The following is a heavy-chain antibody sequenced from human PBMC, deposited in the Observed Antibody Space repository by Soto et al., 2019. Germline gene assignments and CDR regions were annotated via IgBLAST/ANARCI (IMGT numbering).Heavy chain of an antibody. V-gene: IGHV4-4*02. CDR2: TYHSGTT. Sequence: QVQLQESGPGLVQPSGTLSLTCAVSGDSINNSHWWSWDRQTPGKGLEWIGETYHSGTTNYNPSLKTRVTISIDKSKNQFPLKMNSVTAADTAVYYCAREVNSSPARGPNWFDPWGQGTLVTVSS. CDR3: AREVNSSPARGPNWFDP. D-gene: IGHD6-13*01. CDR1: GDSINNSHW. J-gene: IGHJ5*02.